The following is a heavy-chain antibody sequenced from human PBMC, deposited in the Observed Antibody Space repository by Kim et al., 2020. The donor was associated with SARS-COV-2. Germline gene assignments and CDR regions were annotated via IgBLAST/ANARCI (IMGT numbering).Heavy chain of an antibody. D-gene: IGHD3-3*01. CDR2: IDPTGGNA. CDR1: GYTFTSSY. V-gene: IGHV1-46*01. J-gene: IGHJ4*02. Sequence: ASVKVSCKASGYTFTSSYLHWVRQAPGQGLEWMGIIDPTGGNATYAQRFQGRVALTRDTSTNTAYMELSSLRSEDTAVYYCARADDQYFDYWGQGTLVSV. CDR3: ARADDQYFDY.